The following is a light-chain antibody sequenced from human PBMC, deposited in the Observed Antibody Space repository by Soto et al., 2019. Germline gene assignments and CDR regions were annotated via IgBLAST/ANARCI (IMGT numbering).Light chain of an antibody. CDR1: SSDVGSYNL. V-gene: IGLV2-23*01. CDR3: CSYAGSSTYV. CDR2: EGS. J-gene: IGLJ1*01. Sequence: QSVLTQPASVSGSLGQSITISFTGTSSDVGSYNLVSWYQQHPGKAPKLIIYEGSKRPSGVSNRFSGSKSGNTASLTISGLQAEDEADYYCCSYAGSSTYVFGTGTKVTVL.